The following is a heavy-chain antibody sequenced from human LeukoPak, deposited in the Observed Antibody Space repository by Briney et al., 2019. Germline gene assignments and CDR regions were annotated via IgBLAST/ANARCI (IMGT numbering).Heavy chain of an antibody. V-gene: IGHV1-69*13. J-gene: IGHJ4*02. Sequence: ASVKVSCKASGGTFSSYAISWVRQAPGQGLEWMGGIIPIFGTANYAQKFQGRVTITADESTSTAYMELSSLRSEDTAVYYCARGASYSGYTPFDYWGQGTLVTVSS. CDR2: IIPIFGTA. CDR1: GGTFSSYA. D-gene: IGHD5-12*01. CDR3: ARGASYSGYTPFDY.